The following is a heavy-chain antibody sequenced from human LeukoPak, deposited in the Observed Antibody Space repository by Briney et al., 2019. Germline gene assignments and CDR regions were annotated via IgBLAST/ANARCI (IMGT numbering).Heavy chain of an antibody. CDR1: GFTFSNFG. Sequence: GGSLRLSCAASGFTFSNFGMHWVRQAPGKGLEWVAVISYDGSDKYYADSVKGRFTISRDNSKNTLYPQMNSLRAEDTAVYYCTKPDRGSGSYAGDYWGQGTLVTVSS. D-gene: IGHD1-26*01. CDR3: TKPDRGSGSYAGDY. V-gene: IGHV3-30*18. J-gene: IGHJ4*02. CDR2: ISYDGSDK.